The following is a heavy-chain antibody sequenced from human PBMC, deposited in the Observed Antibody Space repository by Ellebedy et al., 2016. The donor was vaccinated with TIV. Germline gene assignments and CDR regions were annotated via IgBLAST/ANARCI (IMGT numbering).Heavy chain of an antibody. Sequence: PGGSLRLSCQASGYSFTNYWIGWVRQTPDKGLEWMAIIYAGDSDTSYSPSFQGQVTISADKSITTAYLQWSILKASDTAMYYCARLPPCYGYPIDYWGQGTLVTVSS. J-gene: IGHJ4*02. V-gene: IGHV5-51*01. CDR1: GYSFTNYW. D-gene: IGHD3-16*01. CDR3: ARLPPCYGYPIDY. CDR2: IYAGDSDT.